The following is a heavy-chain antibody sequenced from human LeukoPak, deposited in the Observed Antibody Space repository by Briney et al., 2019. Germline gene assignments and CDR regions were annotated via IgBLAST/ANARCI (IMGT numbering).Heavy chain of an antibody. Sequence: GGSLRLSCAASGFTFSSHWMHWVRQAPGKGLVWVTRISSDGSSTSYADSVKGRFTISRDNAKNTLYLQMSSLRAEDTAMYYCARISLSGWVNDHWGQGTLVTVSS. D-gene: IGHD6-19*01. CDR2: ISSDGSST. CDR1: GFTFSSHW. J-gene: IGHJ4*02. V-gene: IGHV3-74*01. CDR3: ARISLSGWVNDH.